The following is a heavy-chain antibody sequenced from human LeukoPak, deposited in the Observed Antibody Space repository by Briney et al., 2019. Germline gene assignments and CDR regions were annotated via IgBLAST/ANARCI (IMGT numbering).Heavy chain of an antibody. CDR1: GFTFSSYS. J-gene: IGHJ3*02. CDR2: ISSSSSYI. D-gene: IGHD1-14*01. V-gene: IGHV3-21*01. Sequence: GGSLRLSCAASGFTFSSYSMNWVRQAPGKGLEWVSSISSSSSYIYYADSVKGRFTISRDNAKNSLYLQMNSLRAEDTAVYYCARHPGPHAFDIWGQGTMVTVSS. CDR3: ARHPGPHAFDI.